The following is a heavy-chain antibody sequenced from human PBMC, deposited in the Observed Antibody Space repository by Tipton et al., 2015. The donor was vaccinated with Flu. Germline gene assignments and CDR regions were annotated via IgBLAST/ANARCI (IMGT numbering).Heavy chain of an antibody. CDR3: ARDTAFTYGDPHYFGY. CDR2: ISAFNANT. V-gene: IGHV1-18*01. Sequence: QLVQSGAEVKKPGASVKVSCKASGYTFTNYAFSWVRQAPGQGLEWMGWISAFNANTNYAQKFQGRVTMTTDTSTSTAYMELRSLRSDDTAVYYCARDTAFTYGDPHYFGYWGQGTLVTVSS. D-gene: IGHD4-17*01. J-gene: IGHJ4*02. CDR1: GYTFTNYA.